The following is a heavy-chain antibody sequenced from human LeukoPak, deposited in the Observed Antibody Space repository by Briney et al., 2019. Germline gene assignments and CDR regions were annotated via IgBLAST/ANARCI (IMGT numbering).Heavy chain of an antibody. CDR3: AINWNYSDAFDI. CDR1: GGSFSGYY. Sequence: SGTLSLTCAVYGGSFSGYYWSWIRQPPGKGLEWIGEINHSGGTNYNPSLKSRVTISVDTSKNQFSLKLSSVTAADTAVYYCAINWNYSDAFDIWGQGTMVTVSS. CDR2: INHSGGT. D-gene: IGHD1-7*01. V-gene: IGHV4-34*01. J-gene: IGHJ3*02.